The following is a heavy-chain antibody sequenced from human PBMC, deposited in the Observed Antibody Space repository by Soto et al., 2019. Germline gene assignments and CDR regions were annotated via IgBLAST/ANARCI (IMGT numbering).Heavy chain of an antibody. D-gene: IGHD3-10*01. CDR3: TRAAWGLWFGYMDV. V-gene: IGHV3-53*04. CDR2: LYSGGNT. Sequence: EVQLVESGGGLVQPGGSLRLSCAASGFTVSGNSMSWVRQAPGKGLEWVSILYSGGNTYYADSVRGRFTISRHNSENTLYLQMNSLRPDDTAVYYCTRAAWGLWFGYMDVWGKGTTVTVSS. J-gene: IGHJ6*03. CDR1: GFTVSGNS.